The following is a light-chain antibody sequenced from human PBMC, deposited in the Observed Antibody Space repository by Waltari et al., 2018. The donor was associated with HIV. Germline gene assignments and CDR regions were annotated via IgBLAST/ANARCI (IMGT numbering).Light chain of an antibody. Sequence: AIRMTQSPPSLSASTGDSVTISCRASDKIGARVAWYHQKPGKAPALLMFGAYSLQSGVPSRFSGSASGTDFALTISCVQAEDFGTFFCEQYNSFPFTFGQGTRLE. V-gene: IGKV1-8*01. CDR2: GAY. CDR3: EQYNSFPFT. CDR1: DKIGAR. J-gene: IGKJ5*01.